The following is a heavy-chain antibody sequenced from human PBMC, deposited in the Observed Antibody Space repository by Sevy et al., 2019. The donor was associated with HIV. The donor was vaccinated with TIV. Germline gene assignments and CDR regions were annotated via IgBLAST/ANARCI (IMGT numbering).Heavy chain of an antibody. CDR2: MNTDGRST. CDR1: GFDFSSHW. Sequence: GGSLRLSCEASGFDFSSHWMQWVRQAPGKGLVWVSRMNTDGRSTNYADSVKGRFTISRDNAKNSLYLEMNNLRDEDTALYYCATPRFDFWGPGTLVTVSS. CDR3: ATPRFDF. J-gene: IGHJ4*02. V-gene: IGHV3-74*01.